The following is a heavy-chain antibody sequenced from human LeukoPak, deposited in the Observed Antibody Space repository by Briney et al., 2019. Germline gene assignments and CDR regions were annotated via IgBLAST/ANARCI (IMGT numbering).Heavy chain of an antibody. CDR2: INAGNGNT. CDR1: GYTFTSYA. CDR3: ARDICSSTSCYADY. Sequence: GASVKVSCKASGYTFTSYAIHWVRQAPGQRLEWMGWINAGNGNTKYSQKFQGRVSITRDTSASTAYMEVSSLRSEDTAVYYYARDICSSTSCYADYWGQGTLVTVSS. V-gene: IGHV1-3*01. D-gene: IGHD2-2*01. J-gene: IGHJ4*02.